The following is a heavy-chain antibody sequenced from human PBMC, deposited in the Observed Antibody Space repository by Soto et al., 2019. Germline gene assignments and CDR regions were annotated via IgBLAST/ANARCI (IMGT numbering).Heavy chain of an antibody. V-gene: IGHV1-46*03. Sequence: ASVKVSCKAYGYSFSNSYVVWVRQAPGQELEWMGVINPAGGSTSYAQKFQDRVTMTRDMSTSTVYLDLISLRSEDTAVLYCGRVYGTYYYPLTGLRGGPFDFWCQGTQVTVFS. CDR2: INPAGGST. CDR3: GRVYGTYYYPLTGLRGGPFDF. D-gene: IGHD3-9*01. J-gene: IGHJ4*02. CDR1: GYSFSNSY.